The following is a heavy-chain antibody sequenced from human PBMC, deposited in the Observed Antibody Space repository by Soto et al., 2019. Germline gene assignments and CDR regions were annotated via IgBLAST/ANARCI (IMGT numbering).Heavy chain of an antibody. D-gene: IGHD3-22*01. CDR2: ISYDGSNK. V-gene: IGHV3-30*18. CDR3: AKALHYDSSGYNDY. J-gene: IGHJ4*02. CDR1: GFTFSSYG. Sequence: SLRLSCAASGFTFSSYGMHWVRQAPGKGLEWVAVISYDGSNKYYADSVKGRFTISRDNSKNTLYLQMNSLRAEDTAVYYCAKALHYDSSGYNDYWGQGTLVTVSS.